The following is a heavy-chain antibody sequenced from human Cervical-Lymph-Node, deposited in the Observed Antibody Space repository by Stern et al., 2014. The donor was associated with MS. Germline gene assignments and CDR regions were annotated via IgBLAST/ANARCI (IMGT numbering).Heavy chain of an antibody. Sequence: SVKGRFTISRDNAKNSLYLQMNSLRPEDTAIYFCARGRIGTDYWGQGALVTVSS. J-gene: IGHJ4*02. D-gene: IGHD1-14*01. V-gene: IGHV3-48*01. CDR3: ARGRIGTDY.